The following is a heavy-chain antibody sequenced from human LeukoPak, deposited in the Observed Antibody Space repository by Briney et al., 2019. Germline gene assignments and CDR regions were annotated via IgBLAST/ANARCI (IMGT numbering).Heavy chain of an antibody. CDR3: AREVEMATTTFDY. V-gene: IGHV3-7*01. Sequence: SGGSLRLSCAASGFTFSSYWMSWVRQAPGKGLEWVANIKQDGSEKYYVDSVKGRFTISRDNAKNSLYLQMNSLRAEDTAVYHCAREVEMATTTFDYWGQGTLVTVSS. D-gene: IGHD5-24*01. J-gene: IGHJ4*02. CDR2: IKQDGSEK. CDR1: GFTFSSYW.